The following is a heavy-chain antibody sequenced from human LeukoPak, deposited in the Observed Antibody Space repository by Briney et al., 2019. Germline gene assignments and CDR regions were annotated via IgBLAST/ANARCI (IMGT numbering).Heavy chain of an antibody. D-gene: IGHD2-2*03. V-gene: IGHV3-23*01. J-gene: IGHJ4*02. CDR1: GFTVSSNY. CDR2: ISGSGGHT. CDR3: AKARTFGYCSSTTCYSAADY. Sequence: GGSLRLSCAASGFTVSSNYMNWVRQAPGKGLEWVSGISGSGGHTYYADSVKGRFTISRDNSKNTLYLQMNSLRAEDTAVYYCAKARTFGYCSSTTCYSAADYWGQGTLVTVSS.